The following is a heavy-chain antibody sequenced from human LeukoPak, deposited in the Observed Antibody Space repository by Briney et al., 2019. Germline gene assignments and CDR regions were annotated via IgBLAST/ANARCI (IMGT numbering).Heavy chain of an antibody. CDR3: AKDRKMSTTQPYYFDY. V-gene: IGHV3-23*01. CDR1: GFTFSSYW. Sequence: PGGSLRLSCAASGFTFSSYWMSWVRQAPGMGLEWVSAISGSINTTYYADSVKGRFIISRDISKNTLYLQMNSLRAEDTAIYYCAKDRKMSTTQPYYFDYWGQGTLVTVSS. D-gene: IGHD5-24*01. J-gene: IGHJ4*02. CDR2: ISGSINTT.